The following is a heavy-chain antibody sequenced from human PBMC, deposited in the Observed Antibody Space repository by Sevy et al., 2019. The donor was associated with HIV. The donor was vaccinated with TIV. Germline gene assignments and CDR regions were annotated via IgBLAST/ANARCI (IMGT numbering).Heavy chain of an antibody. D-gene: IGHD6-13*01. V-gene: IGHV3-64D*06. Sequence: GGSLRLSCSASGFTFSSYAMHWVRQAPGKGLEYVSAISSNGGSTYYADSVKGRFTISRDNSKNTLYLQMSSLRAEDTAMYYCVKDREVAAGYYFDYWGQGTLVTVSS. J-gene: IGHJ4*02. CDR2: ISSNGGST. CDR1: GFTFSSYA. CDR3: VKDREVAAGYYFDY.